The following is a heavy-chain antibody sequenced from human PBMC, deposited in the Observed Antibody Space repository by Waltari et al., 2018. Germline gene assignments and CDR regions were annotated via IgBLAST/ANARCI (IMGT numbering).Heavy chain of an antibody. V-gene: IGHV3-30*18. CDR2: ISFDGLDK. CDR3: AKANRHSGQDNWFDP. J-gene: IGHJ5*02. Sequence: QGQLVESGGGVVQPGRSLRLTCTASGFICSTYGMNWVRQAPGKGLEWVAVISFDGLDKRYADSVKGRFTISRDNSKNTLFLELNSLTTDDTGVYFCAKANRHSGQDNWFDPWGHGAPVTVSS. CDR1: GFICSTYG. D-gene: IGHD2-15*01.